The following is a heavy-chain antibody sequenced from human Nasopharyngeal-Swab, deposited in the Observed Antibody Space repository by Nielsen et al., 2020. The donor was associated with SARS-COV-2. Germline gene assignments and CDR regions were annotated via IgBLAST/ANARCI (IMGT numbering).Heavy chain of an antibody. CDR2: IYHSGST. D-gene: IGHD4-17*01. Sequence: WIRQPPGKGLEWIGEIYHSGSTNYNPSLKSRVTISVDTSKNQFSLKLSSVTAADTAVYYCARTQRGDGDSRGYYYYYMDVWGKGTTVTVSS. CDR3: ARTQRGDGDSRGYYYYYMDV. J-gene: IGHJ6*03. V-gene: IGHV4-34*01.